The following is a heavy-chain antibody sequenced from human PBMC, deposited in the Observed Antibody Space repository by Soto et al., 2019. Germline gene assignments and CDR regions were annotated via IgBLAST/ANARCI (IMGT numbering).Heavy chain of an antibody. Sequence: EVQLVESGGGLVKPGGSLRLSCAASGFTFSSYSINWVRQAPGKGLEWVSCISSSSTYIYYADSVSGRFTISRDNAKNSLYLQMNSLRAEDSAVYYCARDVYGDSGADAFDIWGQGTMVTVSS. J-gene: IGHJ3*02. D-gene: IGHD4-17*01. CDR3: ARDVYGDSGADAFDI. CDR1: GFTFSSYS. CDR2: ISSSSTYI. V-gene: IGHV3-21*01.